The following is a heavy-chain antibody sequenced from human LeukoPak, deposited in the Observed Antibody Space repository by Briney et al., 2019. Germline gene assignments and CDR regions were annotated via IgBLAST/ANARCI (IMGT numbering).Heavy chain of an antibody. J-gene: IGHJ4*02. CDR3: ATFSPKYYYDSSGYRWDY. D-gene: IGHD3-22*01. CDR1: GYTLTELS. Sequence: ASVNVSCKVSGYTLTELSMHWVRQAPGKGLEWMGGFDPEDGETIYAQKFQGRVTMTEDTSTDTAYMELSSLRSEDTAVYYCATFSPKYYYDSSGYRWDYWGQGTLVTVSS. V-gene: IGHV1-24*01. CDR2: FDPEDGET.